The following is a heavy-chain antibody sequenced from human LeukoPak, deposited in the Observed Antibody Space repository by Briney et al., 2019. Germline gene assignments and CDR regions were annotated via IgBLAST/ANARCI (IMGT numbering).Heavy chain of an antibody. D-gene: IGHD1-7*01. CDR1: GFTFNNYV. CDR2: ISYDGSNK. Sequence: PGGSLRLSCAASGFTFNNYVMSWVRQAPGKGLEWVAVISYDGSNKYYADSVKGRFTISRDNSKNTLYLQMNSLRAEDTAVYYCAKDGGLELPEGWFDPWGQGTLVTVSS. V-gene: IGHV3-30*18. CDR3: AKDGGLELPEGWFDP. J-gene: IGHJ5*02.